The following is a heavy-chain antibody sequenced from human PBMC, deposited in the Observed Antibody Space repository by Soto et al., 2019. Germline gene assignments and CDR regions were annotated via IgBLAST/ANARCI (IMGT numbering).Heavy chain of an antibody. CDR3: ARDQGYFSGGSCAPASAFDI. CDR1: GYTFTGYY. CDR2: INPNSGGT. V-gene: IGHV1-2*04. Sequence: ASVKVSCKASGYTFTGYYMHWVRQAPGQGLEWMGWINPNSGGTNYAQKFQGWVTMTRDTSISTAYMELSRLRSDDTAVYYCARDQGYFSGGSCAPASAFDIWGQGTTVTVSS. D-gene: IGHD2-15*01. J-gene: IGHJ3*02.